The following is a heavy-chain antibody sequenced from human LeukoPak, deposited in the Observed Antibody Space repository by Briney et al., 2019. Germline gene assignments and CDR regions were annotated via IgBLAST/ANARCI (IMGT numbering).Heavy chain of an antibody. V-gene: IGHV3-33*01. Sequence: PGGSLRLSCAASGFTFSSYGMHWVRQAPGKGLEWVAVIWYDGSNKYYADSVKGRFTISRDNSKNTLYLQMNSLRAEDTAVYYRARGITGTSYYYMDVWGKGTTVTVSS. D-gene: IGHD1-7*01. J-gene: IGHJ6*03. CDR3: ARGITGTSYYYMDV. CDR1: GFTFSSYG. CDR2: IWYDGSNK.